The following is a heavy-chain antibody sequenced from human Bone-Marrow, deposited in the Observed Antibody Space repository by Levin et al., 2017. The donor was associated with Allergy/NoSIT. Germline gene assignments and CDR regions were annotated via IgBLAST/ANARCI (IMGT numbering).Heavy chain of an antibody. D-gene: IGHD4-17*01. J-gene: IGHJ3*02. CDR2: IWYDGSEQ. V-gene: IGHV3-33*08. Sequence: PGGSLRLSCAASGFTFSNYAIHWVRQAPGKGLEWVAVIWYDGSEQYYGDSVRGRFTISRENSRKTLYLQMNSLRAEDTGVYYCAREIHGLDMWGQGTMVRVSS. CDR3: AREIHGLDM. CDR1: GFTFSNYA.